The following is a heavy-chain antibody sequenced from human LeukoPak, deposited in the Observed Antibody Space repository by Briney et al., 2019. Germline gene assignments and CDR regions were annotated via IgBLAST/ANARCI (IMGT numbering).Heavy chain of an antibody. V-gene: IGHV3-7*01. D-gene: IGHD6-19*01. Sequence: GGSLGLSCAASGFTFSTYWMNWVRRAPGKALEWVANISQDGRFKYSVASVQGRFTISRDNAQNALYLEMNSLRAEDTAVYYCARILPGAVGDVLDLWGQGTMVTVTS. J-gene: IGHJ3*01. CDR2: ISQDGRFK. CDR3: ARILPGAVGDVLDL. CDR1: GFTFSTYW.